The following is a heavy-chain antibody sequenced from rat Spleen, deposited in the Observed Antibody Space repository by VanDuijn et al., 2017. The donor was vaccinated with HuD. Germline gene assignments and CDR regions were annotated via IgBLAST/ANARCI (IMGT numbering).Heavy chain of an antibody. CDR3: ARGTTLFDY. D-gene: IGHD1-10*01. CDR1: GFTFSDYY. Sequence: EVQLVESDGGLVQPGRSLKLSCAASGFTFSDYYMAWVRQAPTKGLEWVATISYDGSSTYYRDSVKGRFTISRDNAKSTLYLQMDSLRSEDTATYYCARGTTLFDYWGQGVMVTVSS. V-gene: IGHV5-29*01. J-gene: IGHJ2*01. CDR2: ISYDGSST.